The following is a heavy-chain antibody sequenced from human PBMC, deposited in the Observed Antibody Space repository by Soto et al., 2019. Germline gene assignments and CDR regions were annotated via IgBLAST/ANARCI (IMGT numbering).Heavy chain of an antibody. CDR2: IYHSGGT. Sequence: SYTLSLTCAVPGYSSRSGYYWAWIRQPPGKGLEYIGSIYHSGGTFYNPSLKSRVTMSVDTSKKEFSLRLTAVTAADTAVYYCAATDSYTSGLDYWGQGTVVTGSS. V-gene: IGHV4-38-2*01. CDR3: AATDSYTSGLDY. D-gene: IGHD6-19*01. CDR1: GYSSRSGYY. J-gene: IGHJ4*02.